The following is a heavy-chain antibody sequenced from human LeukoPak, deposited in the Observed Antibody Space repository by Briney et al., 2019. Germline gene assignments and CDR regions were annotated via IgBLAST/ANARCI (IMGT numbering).Heavy chain of an antibody. D-gene: IGHD5-12*01. CDR2: INHSGST. CDR3: ATHRRSGSGGSENAFEI. CDR1: GGSFSGYY. J-gene: IGHJ3*02. V-gene: IGHV4-34*01. Sequence: SETLSLTCAVYGGSFSGYYWSWIRQPPGKGLEWIGEINHSGSTNYNPSLKSRVTISVDTSKNQFSLKLNSVTAADTAVYYCATHRRSGSGGSENAFEIWGQGTMVTVSS.